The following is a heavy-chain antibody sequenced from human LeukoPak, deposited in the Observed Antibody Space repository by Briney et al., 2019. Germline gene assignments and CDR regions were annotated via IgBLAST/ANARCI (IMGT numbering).Heavy chain of an antibody. CDR2: INHSGST. J-gene: IGHJ4*02. V-gene: IGHV4-34*01. Sequence: PSETLSLTFAVYGGSFSGYYWSWIRLPPGKGLEWIGEINHSGSTNYNPSLKSRVTISVDTSKNQFSLKLSSVTAADTAVYYCARLRSITMVRGVQDYWGQGTLVTVSS. D-gene: IGHD3-10*01. CDR3: ARLRSITMVRGVQDY. CDR1: GGSFSGYY.